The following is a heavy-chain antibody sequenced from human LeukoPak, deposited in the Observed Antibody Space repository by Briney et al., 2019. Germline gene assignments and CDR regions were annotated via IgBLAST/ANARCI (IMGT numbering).Heavy chain of an antibody. V-gene: IGHV3-30*02. CDR3: ARDHHGTGTYFEY. Sequence: GGSLRLSCAASGFTFSSYGIHWVRQAPGKGLEWVAFIRHDGSNKYFVDSVKGRFTISRDNSKNTLYLQMNGLRVDDTAVYYWARDHHGTGTYFEYWGQGSLVSVSS. J-gene: IGHJ4*02. D-gene: IGHD3-10*01. CDR1: GFTFSSYG. CDR2: IRHDGSNK.